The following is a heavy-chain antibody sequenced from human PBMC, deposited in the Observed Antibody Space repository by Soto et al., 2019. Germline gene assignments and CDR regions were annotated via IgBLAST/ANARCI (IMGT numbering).Heavy chain of an antibody. CDR1: GYTFTSYD. CDR3: ARDWVATTLEKDSNWFDP. CDR2: MSAYNGNT. D-gene: IGHD5-12*01. J-gene: IGHJ5*02. Sequence: ASVKVSCKASGYTFTSYDINWVRQATGQGLEWMGWMSAYNGNTSYAQKLQGRVTMTTDTSTSTAYMELRSLRSDDTAVYYCARDWVATTLEKDSNWFDPWGQGTLVTVSS. V-gene: IGHV1-18*01.